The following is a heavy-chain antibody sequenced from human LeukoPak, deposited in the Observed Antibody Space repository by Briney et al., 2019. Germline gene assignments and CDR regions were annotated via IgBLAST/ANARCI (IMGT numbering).Heavy chain of an antibody. J-gene: IGHJ4*02. V-gene: IGHV3-7*01. CDR1: GFTFSTYW. CDR2: IKEDGSET. D-gene: IGHD1-14*01. CDR3: ARDSFEPDIDY. Sequence: GGSLRLSCAVSGFTFSTYWMSWVRQAPGKGLEWVANIKEDGSETYYVDSLKGRFTISRDNVKNSLYLQINSLRADDSAVYYCARDSFEPDIDYWGQGTLVTVSS.